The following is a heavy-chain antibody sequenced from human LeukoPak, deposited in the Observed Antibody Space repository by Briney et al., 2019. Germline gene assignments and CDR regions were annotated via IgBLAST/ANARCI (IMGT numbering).Heavy chain of an antibody. D-gene: IGHD6-19*01. CDR2: TRNKANSYTT. CDR3: ARAPITVAGTDY. Sequence: PGGSLRLSCAASGFTFSDQYMDWVRQAPGKGLEWVGRTRNKANSYTTEYAASVKGRFIISRDDSKNSLYLQMNSLKTEDTAVYYCARAPITVAGTDYCGQGTLVTVSS. J-gene: IGHJ4*02. V-gene: IGHV3-72*01. CDR1: GFTFSDQY.